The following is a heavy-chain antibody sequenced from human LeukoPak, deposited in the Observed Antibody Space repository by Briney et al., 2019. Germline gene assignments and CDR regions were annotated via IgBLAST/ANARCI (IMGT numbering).Heavy chain of an antibody. V-gene: IGHV3-21*01. CDR3: ARDWDSSGWSGSDY. CDR2: ISSSSSYI. Sequence: GGSLRLSCAASGFTFSSYSMNWVRQAPGKGLEWVSSISSSSSYIYYADSVKGRFTISRDNAKNSLYLQMNSLRAEDTAVYYCARDWDSSGWSGSDYRGQGTLVTVSS. CDR1: GFTFSSYS. J-gene: IGHJ4*02. D-gene: IGHD6-19*01.